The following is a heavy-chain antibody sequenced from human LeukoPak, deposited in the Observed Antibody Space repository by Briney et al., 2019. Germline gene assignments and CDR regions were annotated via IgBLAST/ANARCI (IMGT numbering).Heavy chain of an antibody. Sequence: SETLSLTCTVSGGSISSYYWSWIRQPPGKGLEWIGYIYYSGSTNYNPSLKSRVTISVDTSKNQFSLKLSSVTAADTAVYYCARFVQRITIFGVVIEAFDIWGQGTMVTVSS. CDR1: GGSISSYY. J-gene: IGHJ3*02. V-gene: IGHV4-59*01. CDR3: ARFVQRITIFGVVIEAFDI. CDR2: IYYSGST. D-gene: IGHD3-3*01.